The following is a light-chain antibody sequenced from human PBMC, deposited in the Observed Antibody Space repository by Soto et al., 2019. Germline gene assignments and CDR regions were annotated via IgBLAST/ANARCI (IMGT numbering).Light chain of an antibody. CDR2: DAS. V-gene: IGKV1-12*01. CDR1: QGNSSS. J-gene: IGKJ1*01. Sequence: DIQRAHSPSSVSASVGDRVTVTFHASQGNSSSSAWYQQKPGTPPKLLNYDASSVESGVPSRFSGSGSGTEFPLTISRLSPDDFATYYCQHYSSRPTFGQGTKVDI. CDR3: QHYSSRPT.